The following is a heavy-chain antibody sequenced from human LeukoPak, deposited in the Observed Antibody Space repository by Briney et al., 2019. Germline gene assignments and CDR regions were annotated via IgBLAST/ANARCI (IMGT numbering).Heavy chain of an antibody. CDR2: ISGSGGSA. Sequence: GGSLRLSCAASGFTFSSYVMSWVRQAPGKGLEWVSAISGSGGSAYYADSVKGRFTISRDNSKNTLYLQMNSLRAEDTAVYYCARRTGAFDIWGQGTMVTVSS. V-gene: IGHV3-23*01. CDR1: GFTFSSYV. J-gene: IGHJ3*02. D-gene: IGHD7-27*01. CDR3: ARRTGAFDI.